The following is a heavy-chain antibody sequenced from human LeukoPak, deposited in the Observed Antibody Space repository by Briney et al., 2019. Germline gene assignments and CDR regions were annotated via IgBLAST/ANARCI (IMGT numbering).Heavy chain of an antibody. CDR3: ARSGPYYDFWRNFDY. CDR1: GGSISSGGYY. V-gene: IGHV4-30-2*01. J-gene: IGHJ4*02. CDR2: IYHSGST. Sequence: SETLSLTCTVSGGSISSGGYYWSWIRQPPGKGLEWIGYIYHSGSTYYNPSLKSRVTISVDRSKNQFSLKLSSVTAADTAVYYCARSGPYYDFWRNFDYWGQGTLVTVSS. D-gene: IGHD3-3*01.